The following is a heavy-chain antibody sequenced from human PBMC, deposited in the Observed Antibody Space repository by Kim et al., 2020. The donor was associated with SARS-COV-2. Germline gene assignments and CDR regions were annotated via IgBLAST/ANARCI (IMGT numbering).Heavy chain of an antibody. CDR3: ASYGDASRYFDY. J-gene: IGHJ4*02. Sequence: NDAQKFQGRVTMTRDTSISTAYMELGRRRSDDTAVYYCASYGDASRYFDYWGQGTLVTVSS. D-gene: IGHD4-17*01. V-gene: IGHV1-2*02.